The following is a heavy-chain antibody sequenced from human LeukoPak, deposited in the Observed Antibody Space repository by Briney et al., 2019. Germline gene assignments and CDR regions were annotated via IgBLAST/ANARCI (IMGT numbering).Heavy chain of an antibody. J-gene: IGHJ3*02. CDR3: ARHGRPGYGGYENAFDI. CDR1: GGSISSSTYY. Sequence: SETPSLTCTVSGGSISSSTYYWDWIRQPPGQGLEWIGNIYDSGDTYYTPSLKSRVTMFVDTSKNQFSLKLSSVTAADTAVYYCARHGRPGYGGYENAFDIWGQGTMVTVSS. D-gene: IGHD5-12*01. V-gene: IGHV4-39*01. CDR2: IYDSGDT.